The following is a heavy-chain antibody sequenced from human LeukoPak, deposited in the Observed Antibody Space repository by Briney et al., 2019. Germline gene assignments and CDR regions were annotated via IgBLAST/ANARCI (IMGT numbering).Heavy chain of an antibody. V-gene: IGHV3-66*01. CDR2: IYSGGTT. J-gene: IGHJ4*02. CDR1: GFTVSTNY. CDR3: ARYDYGRSGFDY. Sequence: GGSLRLSCAASGFTVSTNYMTWVRQAPGKGLEWVSVIYSGGTTYYADSVKGRFSISRDNSKNTLYLQMSSLRAEDTAVYYCARYDYGRSGFDYWGQGTLVTVSS. D-gene: IGHD5-12*01.